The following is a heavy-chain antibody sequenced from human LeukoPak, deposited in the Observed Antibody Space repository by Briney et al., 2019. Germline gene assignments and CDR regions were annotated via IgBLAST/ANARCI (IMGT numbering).Heavy chain of an antibody. J-gene: IGHJ6*03. CDR1: GGSISSDNYY. CDR3: ASSPGMVGMNYYYYYYMDV. Sequence: SETLSLTCTVSGGSISSDNYYWSWIRQPPGKGLEWIGCISHSGSTYYNPSLKSRVTISIDRSKNQFSLKLSSVTAADTAVYYCASSPGMVGMNYYYYYYMDVWGKGTTVTVSS. D-gene: IGHD2-15*01. V-gene: IGHV4-30-2*01. CDR2: ISHSGST.